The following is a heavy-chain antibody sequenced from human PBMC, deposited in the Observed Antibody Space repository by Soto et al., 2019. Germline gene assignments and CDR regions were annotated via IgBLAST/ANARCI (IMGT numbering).Heavy chain of an antibody. J-gene: IGHJ4*02. CDR2: IYYSGST. CDR3: ARVAAAAADSYFDY. Sequence: KSSETLSLTCTVSGGSISSGGYYWSWIRQHPGKGLEWIGYIYYSGSTYYNPSLKSRVTISVDTSKNQFSLKLSSVTAADTAVYYYARVAAAAADSYFDYWGQGTPVTVSS. V-gene: IGHV4-31*03. D-gene: IGHD6-13*01. CDR1: GGSISSGGYY.